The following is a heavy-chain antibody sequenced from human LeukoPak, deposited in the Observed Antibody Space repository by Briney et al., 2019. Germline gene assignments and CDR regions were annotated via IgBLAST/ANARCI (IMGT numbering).Heavy chain of an antibody. Sequence: GGSLRLSCAASGFTFSSYAMSWVRQAPGKGLEWVSAISGSGGSTYYADSVKGRFTISRDNAKNSLYLQVNSLRAEDTAVYYCARALGYCSSTSCSNWFDPWGQGTLVTVSS. CDR3: ARALGYCSSTSCSNWFDP. J-gene: IGHJ5*02. CDR1: GFTFSSYA. CDR2: ISGSGGST. V-gene: IGHV3-23*01. D-gene: IGHD2-2*01.